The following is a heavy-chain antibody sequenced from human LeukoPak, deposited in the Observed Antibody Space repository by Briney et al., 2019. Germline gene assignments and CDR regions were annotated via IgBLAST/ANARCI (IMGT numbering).Heavy chain of an antibody. CDR2: IYSTGSS. D-gene: IGHD7-27*01. Sequence: SETLSLTCIVSAGSISDYYWSWIRQPPGKGLEWVGYIYSTGSSNYNPSLKSRATISVDTSKNQFSLKLSSVTAADTAVYYCARDQANWGSAWAFDIWGQGTMVTVSS. CDR1: AGSISDYY. CDR3: ARDQANWGSAWAFDI. V-gene: IGHV4-59*01. J-gene: IGHJ3*02.